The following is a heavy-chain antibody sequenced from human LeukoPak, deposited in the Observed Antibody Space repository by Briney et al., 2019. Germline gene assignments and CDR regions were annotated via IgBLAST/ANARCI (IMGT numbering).Heavy chain of an antibody. CDR2: ISYDGSNK. Sequence: PGRSLRLSCAASGFTFSSYAMHWVRQAPGKGLEWVAVISYDGSNKYYADSVKGRFTISRDNSKNTLYLQMNSLRAEDTAVYYCARAQGGSRSCPDYWGQGTLVTVSS. CDR3: ARAQGGSRSCPDY. V-gene: IGHV3-30*04. D-gene: IGHD2-2*01. CDR1: GFTFSSYA. J-gene: IGHJ4*02.